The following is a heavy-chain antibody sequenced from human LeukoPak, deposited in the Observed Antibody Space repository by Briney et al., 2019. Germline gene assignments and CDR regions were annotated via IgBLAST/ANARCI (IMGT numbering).Heavy chain of an antibody. CDR1: GGSISTSNYY. V-gene: IGHV4-39*01. CDR2: IYYSGST. Sequence: KTSETLSLTCAVSGGSISTSNYYWGWIRQPPGKGLEWIGSIYYSGSTYHNPSLKSRVTMSVDTSKNQVSLNLSSVTATDTAVYYCARTITMIRGVVTLGEYWYFDLWGRGTLVTVSS. J-gene: IGHJ2*01. CDR3: ARTITMIRGVVTLGEYWYFDL. D-gene: IGHD3-10*01.